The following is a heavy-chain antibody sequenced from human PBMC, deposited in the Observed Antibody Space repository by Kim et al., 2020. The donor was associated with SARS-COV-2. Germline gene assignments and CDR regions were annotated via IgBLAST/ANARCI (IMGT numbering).Heavy chain of an antibody. CDR2: INAGNGNT. J-gene: IGHJ6*02. CDR3: AREKIETFSAVLLWFDTPYYYYGMDV. CDR1: GYTFTSYA. Sequence: ASVKVSCKASGYTFTSYAMHWVRQAPGQRLEWMGWINAGNGNTKYSQKFQGRVTITRDTSASTAYMELSSLRSEDTAVYYCAREKIETFSAVLLWFDTPYYYYGMDVWGQGTTVTVSS. V-gene: IGHV1-3*01. D-gene: IGHD3-10*01.